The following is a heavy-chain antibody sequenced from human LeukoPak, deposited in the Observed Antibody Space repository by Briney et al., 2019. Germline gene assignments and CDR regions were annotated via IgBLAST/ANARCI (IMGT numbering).Heavy chain of an antibody. CDR1: GYTFTGYY. CDR3: ARDAEPYYYDSSGYPNWFDP. V-gene: IGHV1-2*02. Sequence: ASVKVSCKASGYTFTGYYMHWVRQAPGQGLEWMGWINPNSDGTNYAQKFQGRVTMTRDTSISTAYMELSRLRSDDTAVYYCARDAEPYYYDSSGYPNWFDPWGQGTLVTVSS. D-gene: IGHD3-22*01. CDR2: INPNSDGT. J-gene: IGHJ5*02.